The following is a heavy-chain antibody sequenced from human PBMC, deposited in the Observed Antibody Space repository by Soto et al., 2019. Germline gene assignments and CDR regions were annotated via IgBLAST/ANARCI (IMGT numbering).Heavy chain of an antibody. V-gene: IGHV4-31*03. CDR2: IYYSGST. D-gene: IGHD5-18*01. J-gene: IGHJ6*02. Sequence: QVQLQESGPGLVKPSQTLSLTCTVSGGSISSGGYYWSWIRQHPGKGLEWIGYIYYSGSTYYNPSLKSRVTISVDTSKNQFSLKLSSVTAADTAVYYCARSVDKAMVTRHYYYYGMDVWGQGTTVTVSS. CDR3: ARSVDKAMVTRHYYYYGMDV. CDR1: GGSISSGGYY.